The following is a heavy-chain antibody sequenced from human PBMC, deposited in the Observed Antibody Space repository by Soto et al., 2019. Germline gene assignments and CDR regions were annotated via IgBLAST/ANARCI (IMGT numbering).Heavy chain of an antibody. Sequence: QVQLVQSGAEVKKPGASVKVSCKASGYTFTSYGISWVRQAPGQGLEWMGWISAYNGNTNYAQKLQGRVTMTTDTSTRTAYRELRSLRSDDTAVYYCARDRGYSGYGGPFDYWGQGTLVTVSS. D-gene: IGHD5-12*01. CDR3: ARDRGYSGYGGPFDY. J-gene: IGHJ4*02. CDR1: GYTFTSYG. CDR2: ISAYNGNT. V-gene: IGHV1-18*04.